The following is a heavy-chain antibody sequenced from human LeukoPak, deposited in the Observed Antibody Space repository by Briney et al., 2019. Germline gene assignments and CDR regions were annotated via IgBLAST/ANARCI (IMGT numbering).Heavy chain of an antibody. V-gene: IGHV3-30*18. CDR2: ISYDGSNK. CDR3: AKNNLERPL. Sequence: GGSLRLSCAASGFTFSSYAMSWVRQAPGKGLEWVAVISYDGSNKYYADSVKGRFTISRDNSKNTLYLQMNSLRAEDTAVYYCAKNNLERPLWGQRTLVTVSS. J-gene: IGHJ4*02. CDR1: GFTFSSYA. D-gene: IGHD1-1*01.